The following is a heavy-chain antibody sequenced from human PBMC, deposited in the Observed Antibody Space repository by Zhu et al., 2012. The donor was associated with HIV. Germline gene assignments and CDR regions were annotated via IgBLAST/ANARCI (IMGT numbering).Heavy chain of an antibody. CDR1: GYSISSGYY. J-gene: IGHJ2*01. CDR2: IYHSGST. V-gene: IGHV4-38-2*01. Sequence: QVQLQESGPGLVKPSETLSLTCAVSGYSISSGYYWGWIRQPPGKGLEWIGSIYHSGSTYYNPSLKSRVTISVDTSKNQFSLKLSSVTAADTAVYYCAGSPLYLWVREGYWYFDLWGRGTLVTVSS. CDR3: AGSPLYLWVREGYWYFDL. D-gene: IGHD3-16*02.